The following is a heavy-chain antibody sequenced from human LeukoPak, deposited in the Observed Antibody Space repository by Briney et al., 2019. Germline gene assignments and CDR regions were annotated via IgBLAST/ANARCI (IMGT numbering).Heavy chain of an antibody. CDR3: ARGDFWSGYYGY. D-gene: IGHD3-3*01. Sequence: KPSKTLSLTCAVYGGSFSGYYWSWIRQPPGKGLEWIGEINHSGSTNYNPSLKSRVTISVDTSKNQFSLKLSSVTAADTAVYYCARGDFWSGYYGYWGQGTLVTVSS. V-gene: IGHV4-34*01. J-gene: IGHJ4*02. CDR2: INHSGST. CDR1: GGSFSGYY.